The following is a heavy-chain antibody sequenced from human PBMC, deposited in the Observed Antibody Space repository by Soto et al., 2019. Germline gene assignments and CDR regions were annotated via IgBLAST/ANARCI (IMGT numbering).Heavy chain of an antibody. V-gene: IGHV3-74*01. D-gene: IGHD5-18*01. J-gene: IGHJ4*02. CDR2: INSDGSST. Sequence: PWGSLRLSCAASGFTFSSYWIHWFRQAPCKGLVWVSRINSDGSSTSYADSVKGRFTISRDNAKNTLYLQMNSLRAEDTAVYYRARGEQLWFLWGQGTLVTVSS. CDR1: GFTFSSYW. CDR3: ARGEQLWFL.